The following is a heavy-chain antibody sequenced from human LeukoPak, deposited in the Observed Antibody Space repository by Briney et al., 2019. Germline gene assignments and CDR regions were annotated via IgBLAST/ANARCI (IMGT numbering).Heavy chain of an antibody. CDR3: ARGCSAGTPHNWFDP. J-gene: IGHJ5*02. CDR2: IYYSGST. Sequence: SETLSLTCTVSGGSISGYYWSWIRQPPGEGLEGIGYIYYSGSTNYNPSLKSRVTISVDTSKNQFSLKLSSVTAADTAVYYCARGCSAGTPHNWFDPWGQGTLVTVSS. CDR1: GGSISGYY. V-gene: IGHV4-59*01. D-gene: IGHD6-13*01.